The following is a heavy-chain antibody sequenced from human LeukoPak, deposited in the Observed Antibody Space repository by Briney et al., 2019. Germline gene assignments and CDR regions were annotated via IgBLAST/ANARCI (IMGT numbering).Heavy chain of an antibody. J-gene: IGHJ6*02. CDR1: GCTFSSFA. D-gene: IGHD5-18*01. V-gene: IGHV3-23*01. CDR3: AKDPPPRGYSYGLNGMDV. CDR2: ISGSGGST. Sequence: PGGSLRLSCAAPGCTFSSFAMSWVRQAPGKGLEWVSAISGSGGSTYYADSVKGRFTISRDNSKNTLYLQMNSLRAEDTAVYYCAKDPPPRGYSYGLNGMDVWGQGTTVTVSS.